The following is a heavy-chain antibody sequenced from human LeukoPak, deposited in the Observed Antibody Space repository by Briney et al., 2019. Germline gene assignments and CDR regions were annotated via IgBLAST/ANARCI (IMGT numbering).Heavy chain of an antibody. J-gene: IGHJ4*02. CDR1: GYTFTGYY. CDR3: ARPGETGDNYFDY. CDR2: INPNSGGT. Sequence: ASVKVSCTASGYTFTGYYMHWVRQAPGQGLEWMGWINPNSGGTNYAQKFQGWVTMTRDTSISTAYMELSRLRSDDTAVYYCARPGETGDNYFDYWGQGTLVTVSS. D-gene: IGHD7-27*01. V-gene: IGHV1-2*04.